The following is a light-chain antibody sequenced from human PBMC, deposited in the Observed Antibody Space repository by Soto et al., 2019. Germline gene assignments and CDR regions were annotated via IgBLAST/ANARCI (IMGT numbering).Light chain of an antibody. Sequence: QSALTQPPSVSGAPGQRVTISCTGSRYNIGAGFDVHWYQQLPGTAPKLLIYFNTNRPSGVPDRFSGSKSGTSASLAITGLQAEDEADYYCQSYDSSLSASVVFGGGTKLTVL. J-gene: IGLJ2*01. CDR3: QSYDSSLSASVV. V-gene: IGLV1-40*01. CDR2: FNT. CDR1: RYNIGAGFD.